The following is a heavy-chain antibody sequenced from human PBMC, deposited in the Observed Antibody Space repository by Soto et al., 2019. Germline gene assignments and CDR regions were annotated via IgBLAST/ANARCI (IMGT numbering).Heavy chain of an antibody. CDR3: ARGRTTVIGGGLDY. CDR2: IYYRGST. J-gene: IGHJ4*02. Sequence: QVQLQESGPGLVKPSQTLSLTCTVSGGSISSGDYYWSWIRQHPGKGLEWIGYIYYRGSTYYNPSLKSRVTISVDTSKSQFSLKLSSVTAADTAVYYGARGRTTVIGGGLDYWGQGTLVTVSS. D-gene: IGHD4-4*01. V-gene: IGHV4-31*03. CDR1: GGSISSGDYY.